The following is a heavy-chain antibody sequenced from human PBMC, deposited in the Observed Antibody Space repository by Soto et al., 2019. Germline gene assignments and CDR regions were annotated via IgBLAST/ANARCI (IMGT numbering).Heavy chain of an antibody. D-gene: IGHD3-22*01. Sequence: ASVKVSCKASGYTFTSYGISWVRQAPGQGLEWMGWISAYNGNTNYSQKFQGRVTMTTDTSTSTAYMELRSLRSEDTAVYYCARDTPYYYYDSSGYYPTTQYYFDYWGQGTLVTVS. V-gene: IGHV1-18*01. J-gene: IGHJ4*02. CDR1: GYTFTSYG. CDR3: ARDTPYYYYDSSGYYPTTQYYFDY. CDR2: ISAYNGNT.